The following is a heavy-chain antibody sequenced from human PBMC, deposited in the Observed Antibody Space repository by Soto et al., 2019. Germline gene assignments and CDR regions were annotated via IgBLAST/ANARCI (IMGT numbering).Heavy chain of an antibody. J-gene: IGHJ5*02. CDR3: ARSGSYYPARNWFGP. V-gene: IGHV1-18*01. D-gene: IGHD3-10*01. Sequence: QVQLVQSGAEMKNPGASVKVSCKASGYTFTSYGISWVRQAPGQGLGWMGWISGFNDDTNHAQKLQGRVTMTKDTSTSTVYMELRSLKSDDTAVYYCARSGSYYPARNWFGPWGQGTLVTVSS. CDR1: GYTFTSYG. CDR2: ISGFNDDT.